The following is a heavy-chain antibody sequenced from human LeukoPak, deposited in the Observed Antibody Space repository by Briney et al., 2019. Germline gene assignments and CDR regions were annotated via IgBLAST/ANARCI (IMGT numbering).Heavy chain of an antibody. J-gene: IGHJ4*02. CDR3: ARYPGPRPHLDY. CDR1: RFTFSSYS. CDR2: ISSSSSTI. Sequence: GGSLRLSCAASRFTFSSYSMNWVRQAPGKGLEWVSFISSSSSTIYYADSVNGRFNISRDNAKHSLYLQMNSLRAEDTAVYYCARYPGPRPHLDYWGQGTLVTVSS. V-gene: IGHV3-48*01.